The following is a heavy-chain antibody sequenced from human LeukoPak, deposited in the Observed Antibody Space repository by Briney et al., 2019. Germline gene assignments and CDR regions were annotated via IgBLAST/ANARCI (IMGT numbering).Heavy chain of an antibody. CDR2: ISGRDSGT. CDR3: AKWGDYDILTGYYDSDY. Sequence: GGSLRLSCAASGFTFSNYAMSWVRQAPGKGLEWVSAISGRDSGTYYADSVKGRFTISKDNSRNTLYLQMNSLRAEDTAVYYCAKWGDYDILTGYYDSDYWGQGTQVTVSS. CDR1: GFTFSNYA. J-gene: IGHJ4*02. V-gene: IGHV3-23*01. D-gene: IGHD3-9*01.